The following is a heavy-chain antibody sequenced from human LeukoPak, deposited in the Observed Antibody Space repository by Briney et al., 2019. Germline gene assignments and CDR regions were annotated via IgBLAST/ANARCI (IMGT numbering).Heavy chain of an antibody. Sequence: SETLSLTCTVSGGSISGYYWSWIRQPAGKGLDWIGRIYTSGSTNYNPSLKSRVTMSVDTSKNQFSLKLSSVTAADTAVYYCARDPEVTAHDAFDIWGQGTMVTVSS. D-gene: IGHD2-21*02. J-gene: IGHJ3*02. CDR2: IYTSGST. V-gene: IGHV4-4*07. CDR1: GGSISGYY. CDR3: ARDPEVTAHDAFDI.